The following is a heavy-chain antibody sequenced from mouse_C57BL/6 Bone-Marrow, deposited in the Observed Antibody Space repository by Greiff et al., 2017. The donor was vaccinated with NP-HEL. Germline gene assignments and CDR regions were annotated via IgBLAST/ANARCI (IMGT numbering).Heavy chain of an antibody. D-gene: IGHD1-1*01. V-gene: IGHV14-4*01. CDR2: IDPENGDT. CDR1: GFNITDDY. Sequence: EVQLQQSGAELVRPGASVKLSCTASGFNITDDYMHWVKQRPEQGLEWIGWIDPENGDTEYASKFQGKATITADTSSNTAYLQLSSLTSEDTAVYYCTTSRFITTVDYWGQGTTLTVSS. J-gene: IGHJ2*01. CDR3: TTSRFITTVDY.